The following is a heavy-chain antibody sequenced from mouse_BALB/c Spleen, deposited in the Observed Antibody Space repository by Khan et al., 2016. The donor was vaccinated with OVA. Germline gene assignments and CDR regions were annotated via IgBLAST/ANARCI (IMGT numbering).Heavy chain of an antibody. J-gene: IGHJ3*01. D-gene: IGHD1-1*01. CDR2: INPSTDYT. Sequence: QVQLQQSGAELAKPGASVKMSCKASGYTFTNYWMHWVKQRPGQGLDWIGFINPSTDYTEYNQKFKDKATLTADKSSSTAYMQLNSLTSEDSALYDCVNHGNTSAWFTYWGQGTLVTVSA. CDR3: VNHGNTSAWFTY. CDR1: GYTFTNYW. V-gene: IGHV1-7*01.